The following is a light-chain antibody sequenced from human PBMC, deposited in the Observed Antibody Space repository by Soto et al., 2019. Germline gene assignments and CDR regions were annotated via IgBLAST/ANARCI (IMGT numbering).Light chain of an antibody. V-gene: IGLV2-14*01. CDR2: DVT. CDR3: ASYTDYNTIVT. Sequence: QSVLTQPSSLSGSPGQSIAISCTGSISDIGAYNYVSWYQHHPGKAPKLIIYDVTSLPSGVSSRFSGAKSGNAASLIISGLQPEDEADYFCASYTDYNTIVTFGGGTKVTVL. J-gene: IGLJ2*01. CDR1: ISDIGAYNY.